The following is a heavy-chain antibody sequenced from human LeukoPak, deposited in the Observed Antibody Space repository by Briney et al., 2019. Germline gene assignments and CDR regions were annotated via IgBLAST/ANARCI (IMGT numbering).Heavy chain of an antibody. CDR3: AKGVRLWFAFYFDY. CDR2: ISGNGYNT. CDR1: GFTLGSYA. D-gene: IGHD3-10*01. V-gene: IGHV3-23*01. Sequence: GGSLRLSCARSGFTLGSYAMSWVRQAPGKGLEWVSAISGNGYNTYYAHSVKGRFTISSESSGNTLYLQMHNLRAEDTAVYYCAKGVRLWFAFYFDYWGQGTLVTVSS. J-gene: IGHJ4*02.